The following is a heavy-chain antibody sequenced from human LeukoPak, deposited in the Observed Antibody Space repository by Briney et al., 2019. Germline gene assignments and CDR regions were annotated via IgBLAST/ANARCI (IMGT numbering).Heavy chain of an antibody. CDR1: GFTFSSYS. V-gene: IGHV3-15*01. CDR3: AKVITITSQDAFDI. J-gene: IGHJ3*02. Sequence: GGSLRLSCAASGFTFSSYSMNWVRQAPGKGLEWVGRIKSKTDGGTTDYAAPVKGRFTISRDDSKNTLYLQMNSLRAEDTAVYYCAKVITITSQDAFDIWGRGTMVTVSS. D-gene: IGHD1-14*01. CDR2: IKSKTDGGTT.